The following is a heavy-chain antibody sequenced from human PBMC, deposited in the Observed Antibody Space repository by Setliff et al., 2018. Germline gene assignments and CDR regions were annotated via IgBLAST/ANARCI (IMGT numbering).Heavy chain of an antibody. Sequence: SLTCAVSGFPISSGYYWGWIRQPPGKGLEWIVNIHHSGKAYYNPSLKSRVTMSVDTSKNHVSLKLSSVTAADTAVYYCARAHTWSLPNDNSGYPGWFDPWGQGTLVTVSS. D-gene: IGHD3-22*01. V-gene: IGHV4-38-2*01. CDR2: IHHSGKA. J-gene: IGHJ5*02. CDR1: GFPISSGYY. CDR3: ARAHTWSLPNDNSGYPGWFDP.